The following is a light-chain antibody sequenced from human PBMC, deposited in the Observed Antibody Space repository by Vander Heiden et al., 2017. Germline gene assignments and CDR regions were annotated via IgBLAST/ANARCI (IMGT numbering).Light chain of an antibody. CDR2: GAS. CDR3: QQYNNGPPWT. J-gene: IGKJ1*01. V-gene: IGKV3-15*01. CDR1: QSVSSN. Sequence: EIVLTQSPATLSVSPGERATLSCRARQSVSSNLAWYQQKPGQAPSLLIYGASTRATGSPARFSGSGSGTEFTPTISSLQSEDFAVYYCQQYNNGPPWTFGQGTKVEIK.